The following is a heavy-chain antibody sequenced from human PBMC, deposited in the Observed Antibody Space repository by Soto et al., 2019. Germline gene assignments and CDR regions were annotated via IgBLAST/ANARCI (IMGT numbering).Heavy chain of an antibody. Sequence: QVQLVESGGGVVQPGRSLRLSCAASGFTFSSYAMHWVRQAPGKGLEWVAVISYDGSNKYYADSVKGRFTISRDNSKNTLYLQMNRLRAEDTAVYYCARERGWLQLLYYFDYWGQGTLVTVSS. D-gene: IGHD5-12*01. V-gene: IGHV3-30-3*01. J-gene: IGHJ4*02. CDR3: ARERGWLQLLYYFDY. CDR1: GFTFSSYA. CDR2: ISYDGSNK.